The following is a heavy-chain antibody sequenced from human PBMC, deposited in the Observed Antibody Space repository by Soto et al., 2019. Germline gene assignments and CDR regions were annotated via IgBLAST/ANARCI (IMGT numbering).Heavy chain of an antibody. CDR1: GFSFSTGGLG. CDR2: IYWDDDR. Sequence: QITLKESGPTLVKPTQTLTLTCTFSGFSFSTGGLGVAWARQPPGKTLEWLALIYWDDDRRYSPYLKRRLTITKDTSKNQVVLTRTHVYPVDTATYYCAHRRVDIAALDMWGQGTVFTVSS. D-gene: IGHD6-13*01. V-gene: IGHV2-5*02. J-gene: IGHJ3*02. CDR3: AHRRVDIAALDM.